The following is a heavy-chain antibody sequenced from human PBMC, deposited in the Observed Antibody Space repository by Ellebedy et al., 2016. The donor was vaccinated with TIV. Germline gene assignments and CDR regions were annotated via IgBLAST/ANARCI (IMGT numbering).Heavy chain of an antibody. V-gene: IGHV4-59*08. CDR3: VRHKAGYSSSWYSWFDP. CDR1: GGSISSYY. CDR2: IYYSGST. J-gene: IGHJ5*02. D-gene: IGHD6-13*01. Sequence: SETLSLTCTVSGGSISSYYWSWIRQPPGKGLEWIGYIYYSGSTNYNPSLKSRVTISVDTSKNQFSLKLSSVTAADTAVYYCVRHKAGYSSSWYSWFDPWGQGTLVTVSS.